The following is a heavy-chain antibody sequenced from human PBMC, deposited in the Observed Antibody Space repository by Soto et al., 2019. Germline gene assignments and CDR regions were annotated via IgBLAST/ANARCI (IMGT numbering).Heavy chain of an antibody. D-gene: IGHD2-2*01. J-gene: IGHJ4*02. V-gene: IGHV3-21*01. CDR3: AREDSIIIPAVSDF. CDR1: GFTFNNYG. Sequence: GGSLRLSCVVSGFTFNNYGINWVRQAPGRGLEWVSTVSRSDYTYYSDSVKGRFTISRDNAKNSVSLQMNTLRAEDTAVYYCAREDSIIIPAVSDFWGQGTLVTVSS. CDR2: VSRSDYT.